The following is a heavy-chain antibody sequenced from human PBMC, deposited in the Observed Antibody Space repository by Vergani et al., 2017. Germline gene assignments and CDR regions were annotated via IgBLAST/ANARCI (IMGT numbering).Heavy chain of an antibody. CDR3: ARDRAYCHEGSCAL. CDR2: VLFDGSNE. Sequence: QVQLVQSGGGVVQPGGSLRLSCVASGFTFNRSGMQWVRQAPGKGLEWVAYVLFDGSNEYYADSVKGRFIVSRDNSNDALYLQMNSLRTDDTAVYYCARDRAYCHEGSCALWGQGSVVTVSS. D-gene: IGHD2-15*01. V-gene: IGHV3-30*02. J-gene: IGHJ4*02. CDR1: GFTFNRSG.